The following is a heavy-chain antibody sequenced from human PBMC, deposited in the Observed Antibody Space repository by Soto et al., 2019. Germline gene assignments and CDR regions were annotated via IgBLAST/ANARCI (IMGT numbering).Heavy chain of an antibody. J-gene: IGHJ2*01. Sequence: PSETLSLTCTVSGGSISRSSYYWGWIRQPPGKGLEWIGSIYYSGSTYYNPSLKSRVTISVDTSKNQFSLKLSSVTAADTAVYYCAREGRYSYGYSPFALWARGTLVTVS. V-gene: IGHV4-39*02. CDR1: GGSISRSSYY. CDR2: IYYSGST. D-gene: IGHD5-18*01. CDR3: AREGRYSYGYSPFAL.